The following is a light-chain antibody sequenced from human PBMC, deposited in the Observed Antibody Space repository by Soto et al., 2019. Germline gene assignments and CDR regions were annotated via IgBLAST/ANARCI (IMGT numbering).Light chain of an antibody. CDR3: QQYDNRPIT. V-gene: IGKV1-33*01. CDR2: NAS. CDR1: QAISNY. Sequence: DIQMTQSPSSLSASVGDRVTITCQASQAISNYLNWYQQKPGKAPKLLIYNASNLETGGPSRFSGSGSGTDFTFTISSLQPEDISTYYYQQYDNRPITFGQGTRLEIK. J-gene: IGKJ5*01.